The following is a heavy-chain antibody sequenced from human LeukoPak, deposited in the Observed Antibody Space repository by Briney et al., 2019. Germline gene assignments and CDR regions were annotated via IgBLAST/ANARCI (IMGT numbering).Heavy chain of an antibody. J-gene: IGHJ4*02. CDR3: ASLYSGYDIFDY. V-gene: IGHV4-34*01. CDR1: GGSFSGYY. CDR2: INHSGST. D-gene: IGHD5-12*01. Sequence: SETLSLTCAVYGGSFSGYYWSWIRQPPGKGLEWIGEINHSGSTNYNPSLKSRVTISVDTSKNQFSLKLSSVTTAATAVYYCASLYSGYDIFDYWGQGTLVTVSS.